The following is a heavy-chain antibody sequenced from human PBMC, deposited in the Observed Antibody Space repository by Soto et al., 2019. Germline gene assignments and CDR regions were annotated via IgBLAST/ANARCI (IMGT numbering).Heavy chain of an antibody. CDR2: IITIFGTA. D-gene: IGHD2-15*01. CDR3: ARDWSGGSCYHNSFDP. J-gene: IGHJ5*02. CDR1: GGTFSSYA. Sequence: SVKVSCKASGGTFSSYAISWVRQAPGQGLEWMGGIITIFGTANYAQKFQGRVTITADESTSTAYMELSSLRSEDTAVYYCARDWSGGSCYHNSFDPWGQGTMVTVSS. V-gene: IGHV1-69*13.